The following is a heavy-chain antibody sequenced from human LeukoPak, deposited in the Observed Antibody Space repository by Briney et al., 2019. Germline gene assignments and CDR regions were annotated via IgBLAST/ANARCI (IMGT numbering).Heavy chain of an antibody. CDR3: AELGITMIGGV. Sequence: GSLRLSCAASGFTFDDYGMSWVRQVPGKGLEWVSYISSSGSTIYYADSVKGRFTISRDNAKNSLYLQMNSLRAEDTAVYYCAELGITMIGGVWGKGTTVTISS. D-gene: IGHD3-10*02. V-gene: IGHV3-48*03. CDR2: ISSSGSTI. J-gene: IGHJ6*04. CDR1: GFTFDDYG.